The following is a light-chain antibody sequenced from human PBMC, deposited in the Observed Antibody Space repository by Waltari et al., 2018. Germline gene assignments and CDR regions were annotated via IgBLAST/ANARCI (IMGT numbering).Light chain of an antibody. CDR3: ASYAGRNDHV. J-gene: IGLJ1*01. CDR2: EVN. V-gene: IGLV2-23*02. CDR1: SSDIGSSNR. Sequence: QSALTQPASVSGSPGQSITISCTGTSSDIGSSNRVSWDQQHPGEAPGPIIYEVNQRPSGVPDRFSGSKSGNTASLTVSGLQDDDEADYYCASYAGRNDHVFGTGTKVTVL.